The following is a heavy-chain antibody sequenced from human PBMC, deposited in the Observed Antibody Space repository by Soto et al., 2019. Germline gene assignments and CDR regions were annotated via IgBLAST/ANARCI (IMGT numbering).Heavy chain of an antibody. J-gene: IGHJ3*02. CDR3: AKDRELRFLDWFKNPRSFNI. CDR2: ISTDNGNT. V-gene: IGHV1-18*01. CDR1: GYTFTSSG. Sequence: AXVKVSCKASGYTFTSSGISWVRQAPGQGLEWMGWISTDNGNTNYAQKLQGRVTMTTDTSTSTAYMELRTLRSDDTALYYFAKDRELRFLDWFKNPRSFNIWAQGTRFTFSS. D-gene: IGHD3-3*01.